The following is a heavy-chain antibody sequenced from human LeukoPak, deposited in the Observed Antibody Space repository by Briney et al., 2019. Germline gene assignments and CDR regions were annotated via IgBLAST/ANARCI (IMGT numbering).Heavy chain of an antibody. Sequence: PGGSLRLSCAASGFTFDDYAMHWVRQRPGKGLEWISLVSKDGGTTYYADSVRGRFTISRDNSKNTLYLQMNSLRAEDTAVYYCAKDYSSWVDYWGQGTLVTVSS. CDR2: VSKDGGTT. V-gene: IGHV3-43*02. CDR3: AKDYSSWVDY. CDR1: GFTFDDYA. J-gene: IGHJ4*02. D-gene: IGHD6-13*01.